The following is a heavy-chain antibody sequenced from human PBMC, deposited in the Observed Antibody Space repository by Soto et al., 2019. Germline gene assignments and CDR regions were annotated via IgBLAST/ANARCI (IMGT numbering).Heavy chain of an antibody. V-gene: IGHV1-18*01. CDR1: GYSFSSYG. CDR3: ARDRLRGYDSSGFYS. Sequence: QVQLVQSGAELRKPGASVKVSCKASGYSFSSYGINWVRQAPGQGLEWMGWINTYNGNRNYAQKFEDRVTMTTATPTNTVYMELRSPTSDATAIYYCARDRLRGYDSSGFYSWGQGTLVTVSS. J-gene: IGHJ4*02. CDR2: INTYNGNR. D-gene: IGHD3-22*01.